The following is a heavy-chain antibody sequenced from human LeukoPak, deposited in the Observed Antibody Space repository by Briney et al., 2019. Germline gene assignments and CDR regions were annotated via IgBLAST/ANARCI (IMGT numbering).Heavy chain of an antibody. CDR1: GYSISSSYW. Sequence: SETLSLTCAVSGYSISSSYWWSWVRQPPGKGLEWIGEISHRGNTNYNPSHKSRVTMSVDTSKNQFSLKLGSVTAADTAMYYCAREVPPRVRKAGVNWFDPWGQGTLVAVSS. CDR2: ISHRGNT. J-gene: IGHJ5*02. V-gene: IGHV4-4*02. D-gene: IGHD1-14*01. CDR3: AREVPPRVRKAGVNWFDP.